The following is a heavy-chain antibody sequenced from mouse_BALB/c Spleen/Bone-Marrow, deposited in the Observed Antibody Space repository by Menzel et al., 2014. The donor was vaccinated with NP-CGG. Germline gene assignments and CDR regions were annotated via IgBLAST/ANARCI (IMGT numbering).Heavy chain of an antibody. CDR2: VWSGGST. D-gene: IGHD1-2*01. V-gene: IGHV2-4-1*01. Sequence: QVQLKQSGPGLVQPSQSLSITCTVSGFSLTSYGVHWVRQSPGRGLEWLGVVWSGGSTDYNAAFISRLSISKDNSKSQVFFKMNSLQADDTAIYYCARNMGSYYGYLAYWCQGALVTISA. CDR1: GFSLTSYG. J-gene: IGHJ3*01. CDR3: ARNMGSYYGYLAY.